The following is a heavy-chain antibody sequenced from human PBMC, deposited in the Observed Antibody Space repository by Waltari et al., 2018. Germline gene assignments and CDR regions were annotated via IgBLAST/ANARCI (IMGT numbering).Heavy chain of an antibody. CDR1: GYSISSGYY. J-gene: IGHJ2*01. CDR2: IYYSGST. Sequence: QVQLQESGPGLVKPSETLSLTCAVSGYSISSGYYWGWIRQPPGKGLEWIGYIYYSGSTNYNPSLKSRVTISVDTSKNQFSLKLSSVTAADTAVYYCARAGTQGDWYFDLWGRGTLVTVSS. CDR3: ARAGTQGDWYFDL. V-gene: IGHV4-38-2*01.